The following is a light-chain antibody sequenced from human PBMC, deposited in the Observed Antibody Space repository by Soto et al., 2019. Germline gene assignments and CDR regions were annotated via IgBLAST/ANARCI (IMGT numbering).Light chain of an antibody. CDR3: QQYCSSPIT. Sequence: EIVLTQSPGTLSLSPGERATLSCRASQSVSSSYLAWYQQEPGQAPRLLIYGASSRATGIPDRFSGSGSGTDFALTISRMEPEDFAVYYCQQYCSSPITFGQGTRLETK. CDR1: QSVSSSY. CDR2: GAS. J-gene: IGKJ5*01. V-gene: IGKV3-20*01.